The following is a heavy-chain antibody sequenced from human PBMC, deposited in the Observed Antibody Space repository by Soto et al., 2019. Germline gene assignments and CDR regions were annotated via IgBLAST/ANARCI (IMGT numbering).Heavy chain of an antibody. CDR3: AREKATTMVRGVINWFDP. CDR1: GGSFSGYY. D-gene: IGHD3-10*01. J-gene: IGHJ5*02. CDR2: INHSGST. Sequence: SETLSLTCAVYGGSFSGYYWSWIRQPPGKGLEWIGEINHSGSTNYNLSLKSRVTISVDTSKNQFSLKLSSVTAADTAVYYCAREKATTMVRGVINWFDPWGQGTLVTVSS. V-gene: IGHV4-34*01.